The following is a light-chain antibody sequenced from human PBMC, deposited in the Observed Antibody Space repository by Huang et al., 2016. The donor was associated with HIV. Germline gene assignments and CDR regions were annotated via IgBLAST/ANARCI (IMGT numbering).Light chain of an antibody. Sequence: EVVMTQSPATLAVSPGERATLSCRARQSITSNLAWYQRKPGQAPRLLIDGASTRAPDTPARFSGSGSATEFTLTISSLQSEGFAIYYCQQYNSWPPSITFGQGTRLEIK. CDR1: QSITSN. CDR3: QQYNSWPPSIT. CDR2: GAS. V-gene: IGKV3-15*01. J-gene: IGKJ5*01.